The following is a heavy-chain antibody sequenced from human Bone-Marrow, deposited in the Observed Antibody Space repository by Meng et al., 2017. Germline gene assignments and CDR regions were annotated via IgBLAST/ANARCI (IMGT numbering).Heavy chain of an antibody. D-gene: IGHD6-19*01. V-gene: IGHV4-4*07. CDR1: GGSIRSYY. CDR3: ARAGGVAVAGIFLGFDP. CDR2: IYTSGST. J-gene: IGHJ5*02. Sequence: GPRQASGPGLVRPSETLSLPCTCSGGSIRSYYWSWIRQPGGKGLEWIGRIYTSGSTNYNPSLKSRVTMSVDTSKNQFSLKLSSVTAADTAVYYCARAGGVAVAGIFLGFDPWGQGTLVTVSS.